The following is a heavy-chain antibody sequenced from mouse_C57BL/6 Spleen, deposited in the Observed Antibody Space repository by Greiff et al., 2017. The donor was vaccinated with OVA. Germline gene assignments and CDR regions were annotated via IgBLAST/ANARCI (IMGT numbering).Heavy chain of an antibody. D-gene: IGHD4-1*01. V-gene: IGHV1-81*01. CDR2: IYPRSGNT. CDR1: GYTFTSYG. CDR3: ASSGKDYFDY. J-gene: IGHJ2*01. Sequence: VQRVESGAELARPGASVKLSCKASGYTFTSYGISWVKQRTGQGLEWIGEIYPRSGNTYYNEKFKGKATLTADKSSSTAYMELRSLTSEDSAVYFCASSGKDYFDYWGQGTTLTVSS.